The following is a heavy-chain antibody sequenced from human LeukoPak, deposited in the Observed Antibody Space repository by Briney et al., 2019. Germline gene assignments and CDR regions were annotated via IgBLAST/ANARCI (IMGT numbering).Heavy chain of an antibody. CDR2: ISGSGGST. V-gene: IGHV3-23*01. D-gene: IGHD3-22*01. CDR1: GFTLSSYA. J-gene: IGHJ1*01. Sequence: PGGSLRLSCVASGFTLSSYAMSWVRQATGNGLEWVSAISGSGGSTYYADSVKGRFTISRDNSNNTLYLQMNSLRAEDTAVYYCAKSRYDSSGYEYFQHWGQGTLVTLSS. CDR3: AKSRYDSSGYEYFQH.